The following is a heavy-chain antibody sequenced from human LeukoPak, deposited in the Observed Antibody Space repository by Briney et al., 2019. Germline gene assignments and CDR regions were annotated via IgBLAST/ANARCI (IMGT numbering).Heavy chain of an antibody. Sequence: GESLKISCKGSGYSFTSYWIGWVRQMPGKGLEWMGIIYPGDSDTRYSPSFQGQVTISADRSISTAYLQWSSLQASDTAMYYCARLSTTVPYYFDYWGQGTLVTVSS. CDR1: GYSFTSYW. V-gene: IGHV5-51*01. D-gene: IGHD4-11*01. CDR2: IYPGDSDT. J-gene: IGHJ4*02. CDR3: ARLSTTVPYYFDY.